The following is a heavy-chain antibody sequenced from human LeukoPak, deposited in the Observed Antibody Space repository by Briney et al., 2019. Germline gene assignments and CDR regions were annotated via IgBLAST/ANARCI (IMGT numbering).Heavy chain of an antibody. J-gene: IGHJ4*02. CDR3: ASAILRGVITLPFDC. Sequence: GGSLRLSCAASGFTFTSYAMNWVRQAPGKGLEWVSSISSSSSYIYYADSVKGRFTISRDNAENSLYLQMNSLRVEDTAVYYCASAILRGVITLPFDCWGQGTLVTVSS. D-gene: IGHD3-10*01. CDR2: ISSSSSYI. CDR1: GFTFTSYA. V-gene: IGHV3-21*01.